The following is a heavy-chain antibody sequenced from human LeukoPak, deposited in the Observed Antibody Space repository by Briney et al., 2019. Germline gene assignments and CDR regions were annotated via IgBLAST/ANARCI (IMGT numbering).Heavy chain of an antibody. CDR3: ARDMGWNGLVDS. D-gene: IGHD1-1*01. CDR1: GESFSGYF. V-gene: IGHV4-34*01. Sequence: SETLSLTCAVYGESFSGYFWNWIRQPPGKGLEWIGEINHSGSTSNHNPSLKSRVTVSGDTSKNQFSLKLSSVTAADTAVYYCARDMGWNGLVDSWGQGTLVTVSS. J-gene: IGHJ4*02. CDR2: INHSGSTS.